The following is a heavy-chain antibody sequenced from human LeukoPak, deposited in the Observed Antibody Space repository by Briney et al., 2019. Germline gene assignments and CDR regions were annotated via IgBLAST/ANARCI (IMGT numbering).Heavy chain of an antibody. V-gene: IGHV3-33*01. CDR2: IWYDGSNK. CDR3: AGGRMYSSSWHDIDY. CDR1: GFTFSSYG. Sequence: GGSLRLSCAASGFTFSSYGMHWVRQAPGKGLEWVAVIWYDGSNKYYADSVKGRFTISRDNSKNTLYLQMNSLRAEDTAVYYCAGGRMYSSSWHDIDYWGQGTLVTVSS. J-gene: IGHJ4*02. D-gene: IGHD6-13*01.